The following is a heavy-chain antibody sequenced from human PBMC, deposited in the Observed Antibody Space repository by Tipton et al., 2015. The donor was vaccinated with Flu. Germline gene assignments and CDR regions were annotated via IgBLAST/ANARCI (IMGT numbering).Heavy chain of an antibody. CDR3: ARDYLLGDLSFFDN. D-gene: IGHD3-16*02. CDR1: GASISDYY. J-gene: IGHJ4*02. CDR2: ISYSGTT. V-gene: IGHV4-59*12. Sequence: GASISDYYWNWIRQRPGKGLEWLAHISYSGTTAYNPSLKSRLTVSADTSKNQFSLKLSSVTVADTAVYYCARDYLLGDLSFFDNWGQGTLVTVSS.